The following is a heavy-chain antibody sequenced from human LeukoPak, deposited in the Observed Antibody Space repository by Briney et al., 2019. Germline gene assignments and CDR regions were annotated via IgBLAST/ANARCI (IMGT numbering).Heavy chain of an antibody. D-gene: IGHD1-14*01. J-gene: IGHJ4*02. Sequence: ASVKVSWKASGGTFSSYAISWVRQAPGQGLEWMGRIIPIFGIANYAQKFQGRVTITADKSTSTAYMELSSLRSEDTAVYYCASPPGNADPVGSYYFDYWGQGTLVTVSS. V-gene: IGHV1-69*04. CDR3: ASPPGNADPVGSYYFDY. CDR1: GGTFSSYA. CDR2: IIPIFGIA.